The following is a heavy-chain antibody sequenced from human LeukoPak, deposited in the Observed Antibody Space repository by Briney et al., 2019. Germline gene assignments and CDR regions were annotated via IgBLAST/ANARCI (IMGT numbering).Heavy chain of an antibody. J-gene: IGHJ6*03. Sequence: GGSLRLSCAASGFTFSSYWMSWVRQAPGKGLEWVANIKQDGSEKYYVDSVKGRFTISRDNAKNSLYLQMNSLRAEDTAVYYCARSITSRRYCSSTSCYKWGFYYYYYMDVWGKGTTVTVSS. CDR2: IKQDGSEK. CDR1: GFTFSSYW. V-gene: IGHV3-7*01. CDR3: ARSITSRRYCSSTSCYKWGFYYYYYMDV. D-gene: IGHD2-2*02.